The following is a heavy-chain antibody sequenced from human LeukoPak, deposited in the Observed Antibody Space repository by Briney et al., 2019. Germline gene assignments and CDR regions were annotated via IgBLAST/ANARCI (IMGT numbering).Heavy chain of an antibody. D-gene: IGHD2-21*02. CDR2: IYYSGST. CDR1: GGSISSSSYY. J-gene: IGHJ3*02. V-gene: IGHV4-39*07. Sequence: LETLSLTCTVSGGSISSSSYYWGWIRQPPGKGLEWIGSIYYSGSTYYNPSLKSRVTISVDTSKNQFSLKLSSVTAADTAVYYCARAHCGGDCYFFSWAFDIWGQGTIVTVSS. CDR3: ARAHCGGDCYFFSWAFDI.